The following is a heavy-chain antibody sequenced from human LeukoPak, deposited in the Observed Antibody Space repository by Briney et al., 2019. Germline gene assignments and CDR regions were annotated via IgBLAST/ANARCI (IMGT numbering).Heavy chain of an antibody. Sequence: KPSETLSLTCTVSGYSISSGYYWGWIRPPPGKGLEWIGSIYHSGSTYYNPSLKSRVTISVDTSKNQFSLKLSSVTAADTAVYYCARHLKSGVLWFLGHFDYWGQGTLVTVSS. V-gene: IGHV4-38-2*02. J-gene: IGHJ4*02. CDR1: GYSISSGYY. CDR2: IYHSGST. CDR3: ARHLKSGVLWFLGHFDY. D-gene: IGHD3-10*01.